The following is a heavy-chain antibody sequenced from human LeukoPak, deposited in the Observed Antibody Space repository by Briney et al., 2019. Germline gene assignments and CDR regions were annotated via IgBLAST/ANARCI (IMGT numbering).Heavy chain of an antibody. D-gene: IGHD4-17*01. CDR1: AFSFGSSV. CDR2: ITADGGGT. J-gene: IGHJ4*02. Sequence: GGSLRLSCAASAFSFGSSVMSWVRQAPGKGLEWVSAITADGGGTNHADPVKGRFTISRDSFKSTLYLQMNSLRVEDTAVYYCVKEDHYGDYVQIDHWGQGTLVTVSS. CDR3: VKEDHYGDYVQIDH. V-gene: IGHV3-23*01.